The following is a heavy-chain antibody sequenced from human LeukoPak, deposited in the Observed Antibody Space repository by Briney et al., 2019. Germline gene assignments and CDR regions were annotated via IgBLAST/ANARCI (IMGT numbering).Heavy chain of an antibody. D-gene: IGHD6-13*01. Sequence: GGSLRLSCAASGFTFSSYSMNWVRQAPGKGLEWVSSISSSSSYIYYADSVKGRFTISRDNAKNSLYLQMNSLRAEDTAVYYRASPLAGKGSWVFEIWGQGTMVTVSS. V-gene: IGHV3-21*01. CDR2: ISSSSSYI. CDR3: ASPLAGKGSWVFEI. J-gene: IGHJ3*02. CDR1: GFTFSSYS.